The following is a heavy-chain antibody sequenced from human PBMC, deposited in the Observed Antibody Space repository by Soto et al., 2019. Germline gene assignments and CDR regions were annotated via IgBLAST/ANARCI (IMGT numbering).Heavy chain of an antibody. D-gene: IGHD1-26*01. V-gene: IGHV3-23*01. J-gene: IGHJ5*02. CDR2: ISGSGGST. CDR3: AREGGNLNWFGP. Sequence: GGSLRLSCAASGFTFSNYAMSWFRQAPGKGLEWVSCISGSGGSTYYADSMKGRFTISRDNAKNSLYLQMNSLRDEDTAVYYCAREGGNLNWFGPWGQGTLVTVSS. CDR1: GFTFSNYA.